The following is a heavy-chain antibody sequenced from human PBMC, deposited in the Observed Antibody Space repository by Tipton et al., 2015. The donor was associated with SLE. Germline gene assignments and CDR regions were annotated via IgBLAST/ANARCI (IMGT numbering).Heavy chain of an antibody. V-gene: IGHV4-34*01. Sequence: TLSLTCAVYGGSFSGNYWSWIRQPPGKGLEWIGSIYYSGSTYYNPSLKSRVTISVDTSKNQFSLKLSSVTAADTAVYYCARGETSSGDYWGQGTLVTVSS. J-gene: IGHJ4*02. CDR1: GGSFSGNY. CDR2: IYYSGST. CDR3: ARGETSSGDY. D-gene: IGHD1-26*01.